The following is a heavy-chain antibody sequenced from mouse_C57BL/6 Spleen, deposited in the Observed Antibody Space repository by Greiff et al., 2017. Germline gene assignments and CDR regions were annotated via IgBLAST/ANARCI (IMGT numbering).Heavy chain of an antibody. CDR2: IYPRSGNT. V-gene: IGHV1-81*01. CDR1: GYTFTSYG. CDR3: ARAPPHERGSY. Sequence: VQLQQSGAELARPGASVKLSCKASGYTFTSYGISWVKQRTGQGLEWIGEIYPRSGNTYYNEKFKGKATLTADKSSSTAYMELRSLTSEDSAVYFCARAPPHERGSYWGQGTLVTVSA. J-gene: IGHJ3*01.